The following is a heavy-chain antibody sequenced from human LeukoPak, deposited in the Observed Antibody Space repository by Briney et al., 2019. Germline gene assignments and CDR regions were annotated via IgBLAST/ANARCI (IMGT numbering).Heavy chain of an antibody. CDR3: ARGFHSSGWYRASDY. J-gene: IGHJ4*02. D-gene: IGHD6-19*01. CDR1: GGSFSGYY. CDR2: INHSGST. V-gene: IGHV4-34*01. Sequence: SETLSLTCAVYGGSFSGYYWSWIRQPPGKGLEWIGEINHSGSTNYNPSLKSRVTISVDTSKNQFSLKLSSVTAADTAVYYCARGFHSSGWYRASDYWGQGTLVTVS.